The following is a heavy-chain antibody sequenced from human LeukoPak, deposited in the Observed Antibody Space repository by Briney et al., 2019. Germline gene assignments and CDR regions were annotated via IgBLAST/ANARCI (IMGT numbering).Heavy chain of an antibody. CDR1: GFTFSSYS. J-gene: IGHJ4*02. CDR3: VRDGTWYDY. V-gene: IGHV3-48*02. Sequence: GGSLRLSCAASGFTFSSYSMHWVRRAPGKGLEWVSYISISSTSIYYVDSVKGRFTISRDNAKNSLYLQMNSLRDEDTAVYYCVRDGTWYDYWGQGTLVTVSS. D-gene: IGHD1-26*01. CDR2: ISISSTSI.